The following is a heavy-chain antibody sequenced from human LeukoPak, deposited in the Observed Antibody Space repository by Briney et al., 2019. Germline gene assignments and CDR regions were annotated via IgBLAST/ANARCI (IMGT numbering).Heavy chain of an antibody. D-gene: IGHD3-9*01. CDR1: GCTFTGYY. CDR3: ARGGFSTYYDILTGYYPNDY. Sequence: ASVKVSCKASGCTFTGYYIHWVRQAPGQGLEWMGWINPNSGGTSYAQKFQGRVTMTRDTSISTAYMELSRLRSDDTAVYYCARGGFSTYYDILTGYYPNDYWGQGTLVTVSS. J-gene: IGHJ4*02. CDR2: INPNSGGT. V-gene: IGHV1-2*02.